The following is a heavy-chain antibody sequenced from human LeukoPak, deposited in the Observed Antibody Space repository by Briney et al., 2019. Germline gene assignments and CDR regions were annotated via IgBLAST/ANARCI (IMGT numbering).Heavy chain of an antibody. J-gene: IGHJ4*02. V-gene: IGHV4-34*01. CDR2: INHSGST. CDR3: ARRKRGYSDY. Sequence: PSETLSLTCAVYGGPFSGYYWSWIRQPPGKGLEWIGEINHSGSTNYNPSLKSRVTISVDTSKNQFSLKLSSVTAADTAVSYCARRKRGYSDYWGQGTPVTVSS. CDR1: GGPFSGYY. D-gene: IGHD3-22*01.